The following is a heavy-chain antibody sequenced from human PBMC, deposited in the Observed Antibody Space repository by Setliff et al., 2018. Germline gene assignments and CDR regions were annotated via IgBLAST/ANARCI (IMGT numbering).Heavy chain of an antibody. CDR3: ASSLCSNGICYNSDGFDV. J-gene: IGHJ3*01. CDR2: THYSGHS. Sequence: SETLSLTCSVSGDSITSQYWNWIRQSPGKGLEWIAYTHYSGHSKYNPSLKSRVTMSVDTSKNQLSLTMTSVTAADTAVYYCASSLCSNGICYNSDGFDVWDQGTMVTVSS. D-gene: IGHD2-8*01. V-gene: IGHV4-59*11. CDR1: GDSITSQY.